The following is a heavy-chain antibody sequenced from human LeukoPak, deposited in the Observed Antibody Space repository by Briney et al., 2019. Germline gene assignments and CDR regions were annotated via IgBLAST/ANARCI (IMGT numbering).Heavy chain of an antibody. CDR3: AKDIDYSNYDAAFDI. V-gene: IGHV3-9*03. Sequence: GGSLRLSCAASGFTFDDYAMHWVRQAPGKGLEWVSGISWNSGSIGYADSVKGRFTISRDNAKNSLYLQMNSLRAEDMALYYCAKDIDYSNYDAAFDIWGQGTMVTVSS. CDR2: ISWNSGSI. J-gene: IGHJ3*02. D-gene: IGHD4-11*01. CDR1: GFTFDDYA.